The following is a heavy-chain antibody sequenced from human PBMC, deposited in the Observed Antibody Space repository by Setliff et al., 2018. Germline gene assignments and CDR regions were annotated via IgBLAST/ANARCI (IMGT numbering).Heavy chain of an antibody. V-gene: IGHV2-26*01. CDR2: IFSNDEK. CDR1: GFSLSNARMG. J-gene: IGHJ2*01. Sequence: SGPTLVNPTQTLTLTCTVSGFSLSNARMGVSWIRQPPGKALEWLAHIFSNDEKSYSTSLKSRLTISKDTSKSQVVLTVTNMDPVDTATYYCARISYYYDSSGYYYAPYWYFDLWGRGTLVTVSS. D-gene: IGHD3-22*01. CDR3: ARISYYYDSSGYYYAPYWYFDL.